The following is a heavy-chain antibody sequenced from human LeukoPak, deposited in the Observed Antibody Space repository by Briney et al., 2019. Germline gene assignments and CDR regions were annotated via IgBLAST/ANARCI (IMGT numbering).Heavy chain of an antibody. Sequence: GGSLSLSCAASGFTFDLYTMHWVRQAPGKGLEWVAVMSYDGGNIQYADSVKGRFTISRDNSKNTLYLQMSSLRPEDTSVYYCAREGARGAVDVFDMWGQGTMATVSS. CDR2: MSYDGGNI. V-gene: IGHV3-30*04. CDR3: AREGARGAVDVFDM. J-gene: IGHJ3*02. CDR1: GFTFDLYT. D-gene: IGHD6-19*01.